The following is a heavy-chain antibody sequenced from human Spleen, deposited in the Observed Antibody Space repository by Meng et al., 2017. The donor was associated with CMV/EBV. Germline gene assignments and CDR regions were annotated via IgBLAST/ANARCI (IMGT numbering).Heavy chain of an antibody. D-gene: IGHD4-23*01. V-gene: IGHV1-18*01. J-gene: IGHJ4*02. CDR2: ITPYNDNA. CDR3: ARRGNYGGVDY. Sequence: SCEASGYTFNTYGISWVRQAPGQGLEWMGWITPYNDNANYAQKVQGRVTMTTDTSTYTAHMELRSLRYDDTAVYYCARRGNYGGVDYWGQGTLVTVSS. CDR1: GYTFNTYG.